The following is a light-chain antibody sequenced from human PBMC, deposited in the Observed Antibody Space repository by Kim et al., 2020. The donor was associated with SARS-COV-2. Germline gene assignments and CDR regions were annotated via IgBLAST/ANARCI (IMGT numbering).Light chain of an antibody. CDR2: GAS. Sequence: VDPGERATLSCRASQSVSSNLAWYQQKPGQAPRRLIYGASTRATGIPARFSGSGSGTEFTLTISSLQSEDFAVYYCQQYNNWSWTFGQGTKVDIK. CDR1: QSVSSN. V-gene: IGKV3-15*01. CDR3: QQYNNWSWT. J-gene: IGKJ1*01.